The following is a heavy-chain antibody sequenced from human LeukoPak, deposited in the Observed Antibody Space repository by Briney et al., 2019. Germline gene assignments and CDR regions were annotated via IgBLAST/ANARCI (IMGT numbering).Heavy chain of an antibody. D-gene: IGHD2-2*01. CDR2: IYHSGST. V-gene: IGHV4-30-2*01. CDR1: GGSISSGGYC. Sequence: SQTLSLTCTVSGGSISSGGYCWSWIRQPPGKGLEWIGYIYHSGSTYYNPSLKSRVTISVDRSKNQFSLKLSSVTAADTAVYYCARAPIVVVPAAPRRYYYYMDVWGKGTTVTVSS. CDR3: ARAPIVVVPAAPRRYYYYMDV. J-gene: IGHJ6*03.